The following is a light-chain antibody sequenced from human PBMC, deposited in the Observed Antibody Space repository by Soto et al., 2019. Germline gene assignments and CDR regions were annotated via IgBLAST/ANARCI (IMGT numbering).Light chain of an antibody. Sequence: AIRMTQSQSSFSASTGDRVTITCRASQGISSYLAWNQQKPGKAPKLLIYAASTLQSGVPSRFSGSGSGTDFTLTISCLQSEDFATYYCQQYYSYPRTFGQGTKVDIK. CDR1: QGISSY. CDR2: AAS. CDR3: QQYYSYPRT. V-gene: IGKV1-8*01. J-gene: IGKJ1*01.